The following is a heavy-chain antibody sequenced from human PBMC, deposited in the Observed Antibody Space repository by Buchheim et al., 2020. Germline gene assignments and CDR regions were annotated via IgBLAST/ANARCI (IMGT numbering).Heavy chain of an antibody. CDR1: GFTFSSYE. Sequence: EVQLVESGGGLVQPGGSLRLSCAASGFTFSSYEMNWVRQAPGKGLEWVSYISSSGSTIYYADSVKGRFTISRDNAKNSLYLQMNSLRAEDTAVYYCARDQWDSYGFLAYYYGMDVWGQGTT. J-gene: IGHJ6*02. CDR2: ISSSGSTI. D-gene: IGHD5-18*01. V-gene: IGHV3-48*03. CDR3: ARDQWDSYGFLAYYYGMDV.